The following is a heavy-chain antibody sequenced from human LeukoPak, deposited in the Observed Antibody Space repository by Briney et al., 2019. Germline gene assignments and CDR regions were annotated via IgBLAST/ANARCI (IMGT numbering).Heavy chain of an antibody. CDR2: IYYRGST. CDR1: GGSINNYD. V-gene: IGHV4-59*01. Sequence: SETLSLTCSASGGSINNYDLSWIRQPPGKGLEWIGYIYYRGSTNYNPSLKSRVTFSVDTSKNQFSLKLNSVTAADTAVYYCARGGAYGDLRYFAYCGQGTLVTVSS. D-gene: IGHD4-17*01. CDR3: ARGGAYGDLRYFAY. J-gene: IGHJ4*02.